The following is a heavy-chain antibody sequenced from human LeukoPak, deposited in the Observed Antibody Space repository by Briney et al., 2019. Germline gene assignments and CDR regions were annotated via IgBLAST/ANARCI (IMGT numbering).Heavy chain of an antibody. Sequence: ASVKVSCKASGYTFTSYGISWVRQAPGQGLEWMGWISAYNGNTNYAQKLQGRVTMTTDTSTSTAYMELRSLRSDDTAVYYCARRSRATYYYGSSGYYYEGFDDAFDIWGQGTMVTVSS. CDR2: ISAYNGNT. V-gene: IGHV1-18*01. J-gene: IGHJ3*02. D-gene: IGHD3-22*01. CDR1: GYTFTSYG. CDR3: ARRSRATYYYGSSGYYYEGFDDAFDI.